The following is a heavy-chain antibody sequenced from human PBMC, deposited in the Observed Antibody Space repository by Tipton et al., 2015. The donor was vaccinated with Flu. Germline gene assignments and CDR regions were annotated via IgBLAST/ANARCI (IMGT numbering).Heavy chain of an antibody. Sequence: RLSCAASGFTIRNTFMSWVRQAPGKGLKWVSIIYTDDSTYYADSVKGRFTISRDTSKNTVYLQMNSLTVDDTALYYCVRGTAANSADNWGQGTLVTVSS. CDR1: GFTIRNTF. CDR2: IYTDDST. V-gene: IGHV3-53*01. D-gene: IGHD4-23*01. J-gene: IGHJ4*02. CDR3: VRGTAANSADN.